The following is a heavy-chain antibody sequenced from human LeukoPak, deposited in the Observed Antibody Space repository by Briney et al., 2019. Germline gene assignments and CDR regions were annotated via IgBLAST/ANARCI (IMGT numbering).Heavy chain of an antibody. V-gene: IGHV3-21*01. J-gene: IGHJ4*02. D-gene: IGHD3-22*01. Sequence: GGSLRLSCAASGFTFSDYYMSWVRQAPGKGLEWVSSISSSSSYIYYADSVKGRFTISRDNAKNSLYLQMNSLRAEDTAVYYCAGNYYDSSGYYFFDYWGQGTLVTVSS. CDR1: GFTFSDYY. CDR3: AGNYYDSSGYYFFDY. CDR2: ISSSSSYI.